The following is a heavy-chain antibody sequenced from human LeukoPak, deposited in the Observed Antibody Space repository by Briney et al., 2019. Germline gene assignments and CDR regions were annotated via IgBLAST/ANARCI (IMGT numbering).Heavy chain of an antibody. CDR1: GGSISSGGYY. CDR3: ARLYYGDYHDAFDI. Sequence: SETLSLTCTVSGGSISSGGYYWSWIRQHPGKGLEWIGYIYYSGSTYYNPSLKSRVTISVDTSKNQFSLKLCSVTAADTAVYYCARLYYGDYHDAFDIWGQGTMVTVSS. V-gene: IGHV4-31*03. CDR2: IYYSGST. J-gene: IGHJ3*02. D-gene: IGHD4-17*01.